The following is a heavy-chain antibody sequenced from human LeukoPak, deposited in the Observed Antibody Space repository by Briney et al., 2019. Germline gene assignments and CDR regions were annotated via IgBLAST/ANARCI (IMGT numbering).Heavy chain of an antibody. J-gene: IGHJ4*02. Sequence: PGGSLRLSCAVSGFTFSSYSMSWVRQAPGKGLEWVANINQDGSQKYHVDSVKGRFTISRDNAKNMLYLQMNSLRAEDTAVYYCARESQSYDSSGSTFDYWGQGTLVTVSS. D-gene: IGHD3-22*01. V-gene: IGHV3-7*01. CDR1: GFTFSSYS. CDR3: ARESQSYDSSGSTFDY. CDR2: INQDGSQK.